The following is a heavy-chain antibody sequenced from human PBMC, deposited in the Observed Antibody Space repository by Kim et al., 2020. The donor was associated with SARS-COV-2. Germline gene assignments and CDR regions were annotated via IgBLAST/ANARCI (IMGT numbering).Heavy chain of an antibody. V-gene: IGHV3-43*02. CDR2: IDGDAANS. J-gene: IGHJ1*01. CDR1: GFIFPHFA. CDR3: AKRGEGQLGSLQY. D-gene: IGHD1-26*01. Sequence: GGSLRLSCAASGFIFPHFAMHWVRQAPGKSPEWVSLIDGDAANSYYADSVKGRFTISRDNSRNSLYLEMNSLRTDDTALYYCAKRGEGQLGSLQYWGQGTPDTVSS.